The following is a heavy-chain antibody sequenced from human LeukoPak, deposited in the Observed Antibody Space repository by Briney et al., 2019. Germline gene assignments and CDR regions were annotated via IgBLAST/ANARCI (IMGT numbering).Heavy chain of an antibody. D-gene: IGHD4-23*01. CDR2: IYYSGSA. J-gene: IGHJ4*02. Sequence: SETLSLTCTVSGDSISSYHWTWIRQPPGKGLQWIGYIYYSGSARYNPSLRSRLTMSLDSPKRQFSLKLSSVSAADTAVYFCAREVTYGGNHYFDSWGQGILVTVSS. CDR1: GDSISSYH. CDR3: AREVTYGGNHYFDS. V-gene: IGHV4-59*13.